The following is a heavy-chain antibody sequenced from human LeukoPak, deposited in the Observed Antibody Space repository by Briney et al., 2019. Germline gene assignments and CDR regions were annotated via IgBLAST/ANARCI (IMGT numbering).Heavy chain of an antibody. CDR1: GGPISSGGYY. CDR2: IYHSGST. V-gene: IGHV4-30-2*01. D-gene: IGHD5-18*01. CDR3: ARGGGYSYGYRDY. J-gene: IGHJ4*02. Sequence: SETLSLTCTVSGGPISSGGYYWSWIRQPPGKGLEWIGYIYHSGSTYYNPSLKSRVTISVDRSKNQFSLKLSSVTAADTAVYYCARGGGYSYGYRDYWGQGTLVTVSS.